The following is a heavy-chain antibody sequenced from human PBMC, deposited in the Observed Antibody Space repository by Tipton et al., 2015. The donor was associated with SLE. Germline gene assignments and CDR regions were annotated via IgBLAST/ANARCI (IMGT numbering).Heavy chain of an antibody. J-gene: IGHJ4*02. CDR3: ARAGRAWNLFDY. V-gene: IGHV4-38-2*02. CDR2: IYHSGST. CDR1: GYSISSGYY. Sequence: LRLSCTVSGYSISSGYYWGWIRQPPGKGLEWIGSIYHSGSTYYNPSLKSRVTISVDTSKNQFSLKLSSVTAADTAVDYCARAGRAWNLFDYWGQGTLVTVSS. D-gene: IGHD1-1*01.